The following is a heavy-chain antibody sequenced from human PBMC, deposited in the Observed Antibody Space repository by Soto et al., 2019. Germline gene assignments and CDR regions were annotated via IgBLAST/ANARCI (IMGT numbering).Heavy chain of an antibody. CDR2: ISSGGSTI. Sequence: GGSLRLSCAASVFTFSTYTMNWVRQTPGKGLEWVSSISSGGSTIYYADSVKGRFTISRDNAKNSLYLQMSSLRDEDTAVYYCARAITGTPWYYGVDVWGQGTTVTVSS. CDR1: VFTFSTYT. J-gene: IGHJ6*02. D-gene: IGHD1-1*01. V-gene: IGHV3-48*02. CDR3: ARAITGTPWYYGVDV.